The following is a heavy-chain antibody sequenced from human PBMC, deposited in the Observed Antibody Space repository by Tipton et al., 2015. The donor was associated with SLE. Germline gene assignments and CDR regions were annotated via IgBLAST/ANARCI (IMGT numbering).Heavy chain of an antibody. D-gene: IGHD7-27*01. J-gene: IGHJ6*03. Sequence: GSLRLSCAASGFTFSSYWMSWVRQAPGKGLEWVANIKQDGGEKNYVDSVKDRFTISRDNAKCSLHLQMNSLRAEDTAVYYCTSRTGYYYYYYMDVWGKGTTVTVSS. V-gene: IGHV3-7*01. CDR1: GFTFSSYW. CDR3: TSRTGYYYYYYMDV. CDR2: IKQDGGEK.